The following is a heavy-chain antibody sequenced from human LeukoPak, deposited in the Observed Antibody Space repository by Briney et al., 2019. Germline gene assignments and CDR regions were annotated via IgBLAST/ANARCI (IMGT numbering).Heavy chain of an antibody. Sequence: SEPLSLTCTVSGGSISRYYWSWIRQPPGKGLEGIGYIYYSGSTNYNPFLKSRVTIPLDTSKNQFSLKLSSVTAADTAVYYCARQYCSSTSCSFDYWGQGTLVTVSS. V-gene: IGHV4-59*01. CDR1: GGSISRYY. CDR3: ARQYCSSTSCSFDY. CDR2: IYYSGST. J-gene: IGHJ4*02. D-gene: IGHD2-2*01.